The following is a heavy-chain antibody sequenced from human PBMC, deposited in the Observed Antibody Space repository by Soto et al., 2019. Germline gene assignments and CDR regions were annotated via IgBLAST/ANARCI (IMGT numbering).Heavy chain of an antibody. J-gene: IGHJ5*02. Sequence: AASVTVSCKAPGDTFTSYYLNWVRQAPGQGLEWMGVINPHGGSTKYAQKFQGRITMTRDTSRSTVYMELSSLRSDDTAIYYCARSSGGNFGIIIEGSNWCDPWGQGTMGTVSA. CDR1: GDTFTSYY. CDR3: ARSSGGNFGIIIEGSNWCDP. V-gene: IGHV1-46*01. D-gene: IGHD3-3*01. CDR2: INPHGGST.